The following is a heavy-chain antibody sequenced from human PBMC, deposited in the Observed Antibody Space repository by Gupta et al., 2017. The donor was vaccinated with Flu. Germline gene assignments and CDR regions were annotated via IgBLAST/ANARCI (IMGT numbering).Heavy chain of an antibody. V-gene: IGHV4-34*02. Sequence: QVQLQQWGAGLLKSSETLSLTCAVYGESFSDDYWTWVRQPPGKGLDWLGEISRSGTPNYNPSLKSRLTISLDTSKNQFSLRLNSVTAADTAVYYCARESLYRDNNDYQMAFDIWGQGTMVTVSS. CDR1: GESFSDDY. D-gene: IGHD3-16*01. J-gene: IGHJ3*02. CDR2: ISRSGTP. CDR3: ARESLYRDNNDYQMAFDI.